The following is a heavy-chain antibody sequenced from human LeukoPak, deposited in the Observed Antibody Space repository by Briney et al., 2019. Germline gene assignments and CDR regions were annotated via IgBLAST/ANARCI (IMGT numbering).Heavy chain of an antibody. CDR2: VYHSGST. J-gene: IGHJ4*02. Sequence: SQTLSLTCTVSGVSISSGDYYWSWIRQPPGKVLEWIGYVYHSGSTYYSPPLRNRVTLSVDTSKNQFSLKLSSVTAADTAVYYCARAHGSPSVRLFDDWGQGTLVTVSS. V-gene: IGHV4-30-4*01. D-gene: IGHD3-10*01. CDR1: GVSISSGDYY. CDR3: ARAHGSPSVRLFDD.